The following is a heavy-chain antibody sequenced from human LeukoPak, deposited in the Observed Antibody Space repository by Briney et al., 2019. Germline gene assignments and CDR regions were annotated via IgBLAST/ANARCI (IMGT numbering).Heavy chain of an antibody. Sequence: GGKVRLSCAASGFTLSSHGMHWVRQAPGKGLEWMAVISYDGSNKYYAESVKGRFTISRDNSKKTLYLQMNSLRAEDTAVYYCAKGNSGYYTLFDYWGQGTLVTVSS. CDR2: ISYDGSNK. D-gene: IGHD3-22*01. CDR1: GFTLSSHG. CDR3: AKGNSGYYTLFDY. V-gene: IGHV3-30*18. J-gene: IGHJ4*02.